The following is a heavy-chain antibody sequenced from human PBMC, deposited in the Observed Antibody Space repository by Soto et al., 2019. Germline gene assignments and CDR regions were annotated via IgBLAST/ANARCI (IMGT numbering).Heavy chain of an antibody. Sequence: LRLYFAASGFTFSSYWMSWVRQVPGKALEWVANIKQDGSEKYYVDSVKGRFTISRDSAKNSLYLQMNSLRAEDTAVYYCARDYAMFVVPAAPYSSSSGGFDPWGQGTLVTVSS. D-gene: IGHD6-6*01. J-gene: IGHJ5*02. CDR3: ARDYAMFVVPAAPYSSSSGGFDP. V-gene: IGHV3-7*03. CDR2: IKQDGSEK. CDR1: GFTFSSYW.